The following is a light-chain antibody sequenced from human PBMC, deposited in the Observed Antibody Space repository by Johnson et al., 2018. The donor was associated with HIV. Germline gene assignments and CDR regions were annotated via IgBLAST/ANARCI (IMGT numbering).Light chain of an antibody. V-gene: IGLV1-51*02. CDR3: GTWGNSLTAGV. Sequence: QSVLTQPPSVSAAPGQKVTISCSGSRSNIGSNFVSWYHQLPGTAPKLLIYENNQRPSGIPDRFSGSKSGTSATLGITGLQPGDEADDYCGTWGNSLTAGVSGSGAKVTVL. CDR1: RSNIGSNF. J-gene: IGLJ1*01. CDR2: ENN.